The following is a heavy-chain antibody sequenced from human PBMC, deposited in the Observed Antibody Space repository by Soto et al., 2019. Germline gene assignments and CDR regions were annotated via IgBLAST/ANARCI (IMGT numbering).Heavy chain of an antibody. CDR2: ISYTGST. J-gene: IGHJ5*02. CDR1: SGSISTYY. CDR3: ARRGDWFDL. V-gene: IGHV4-59*08. Sequence: PSETLSLTCTVSSGSISTYYWSWIRQPPGKGLEWIGYISYTGSTNYNPSLKTRVAISIDTSKNQFSLTLRSVTGADTAVYHCARRGDWFDLWGQGILVTVSS.